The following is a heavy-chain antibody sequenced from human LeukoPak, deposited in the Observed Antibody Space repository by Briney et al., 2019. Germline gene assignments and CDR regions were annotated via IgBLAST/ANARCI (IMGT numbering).Heavy chain of an antibody. Sequence: SETLSLTCAVYGGSFSGYYWSWIRQPPGKGLEWIGEINHSGSTNYDPSLKSRVTISVDTSKNQFSLKLSSVTAADTAVYYCARDQYFDPWGQGTLVTVSS. CDR1: GGSFSGYY. V-gene: IGHV4-34*01. CDR3: ARDQYFDP. CDR2: INHSGST. J-gene: IGHJ5*02.